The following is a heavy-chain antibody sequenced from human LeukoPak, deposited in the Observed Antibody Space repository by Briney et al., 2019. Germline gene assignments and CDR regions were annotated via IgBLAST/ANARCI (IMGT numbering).Heavy chain of an antibody. CDR2: ISGSGGST. D-gene: IGHD3-3*01. Sequence: GGTLRLSCAASGFTFSNYGMSWVRQAPGKGLEWVSAISGSGGSTYYADSVKGRFTISRDNAKNSLYLQINSLRAEDTAVYYCARGSRLGVVGRDAFDVWGQGTVVTVSS. J-gene: IGHJ3*01. CDR3: ARGSRLGVVGRDAFDV. V-gene: IGHV3-23*01. CDR1: GFTFSNYG.